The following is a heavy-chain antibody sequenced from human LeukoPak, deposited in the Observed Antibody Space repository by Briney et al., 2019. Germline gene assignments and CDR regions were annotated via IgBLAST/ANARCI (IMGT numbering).Heavy chain of an antibody. CDR1: GFIFSSYA. D-gene: IGHD6-19*01. V-gene: IGHV3-23*01. Sequence: GGSLRLSCAASGFIFSSYAMTWVRQAPGRGLEWLSTISGSGTTTYYVDSVKGRFTVSRDNSKNTLYLQMNSLRAEDTAVYYCANSGQTALAFDIWGQGTMVTVSS. CDR2: ISGSGTTT. J-gene: IGHJ3*02. CDR3: ANSGQTALAFDI.